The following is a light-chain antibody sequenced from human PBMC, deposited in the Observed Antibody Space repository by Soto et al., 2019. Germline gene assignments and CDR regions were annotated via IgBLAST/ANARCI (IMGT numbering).Light chain of an antibody. CDR3: QQYNNSWT. V-gene: IGKV3-15*01. CDR2: GAS. J-gene: IGKJ1*01. Sequence: EIMMTQSPATLSVSPGERATISCRASQSVSRCLAWYQQKPGQAPRLLIYGASTRATGIPARFSGSGSGTEFTLTINSLQSEDFAVYYCQQYNNSWTFGQGTKVEIK. CDR1: QSVSRC.